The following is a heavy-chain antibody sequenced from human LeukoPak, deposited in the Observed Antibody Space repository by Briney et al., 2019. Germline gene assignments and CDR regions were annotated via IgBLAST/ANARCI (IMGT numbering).Heavy chain of an antibody. CDR1: GFIFSNYG. D-gene: IGHD5-12*01. V-gene: IGHV3-23*01. CDR2: IRGNAGTT. J-gene: IGHJ4*02. Sequence: PGGSLRLSCAASGFIFSNYGMSWVRQAPGKGLEWVSAIRGNAGTTYYADSVKGRFTIFRDNSKDMLYLQMNSLRAEDTAVYYCARGPSGYHNTGGQGTLVTVSS. CDR3: ARGPSGYHNT.